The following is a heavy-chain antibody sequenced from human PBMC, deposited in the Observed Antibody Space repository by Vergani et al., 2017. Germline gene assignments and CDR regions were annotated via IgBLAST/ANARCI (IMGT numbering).Heavy chain of an antibody. Sequence: QVQLQESGPGLVKPSQTLSLTCTVSGGSISSGSYYWSWIRQPAGKGLECIGRIYTSGSTNYNPSLKSRVTISVDTSKNQFSLKLSSVTAADTAVYYCARDRDIVVVPAAKPYYYYYYGMDVWGQGTTVTVSS. J-gene: IGHJ6*02. D-gene: IGHD2-2*02. CDR1: GGSISSGSYY. V-gene: IGHV4-61*02. CDR3: ARDRDIVVVPAAKPYYYYYYGMDV. CDR2: IYTSGST.